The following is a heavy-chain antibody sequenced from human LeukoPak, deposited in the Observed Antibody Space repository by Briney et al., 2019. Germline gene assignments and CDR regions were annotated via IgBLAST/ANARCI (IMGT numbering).Heavy chain of an antibody. CDR1: GFIFSSYG. J-gene: IGHJ4*02. V-gene: IGHV3-30*03. CDR2: ISYDGSNK. D-gene: IGHD3-22*01. CDR3: ARVASITMICDF. Sequence: PGGSLRLSCAASGFIFSSYGMHWVRQAPGKGLEWVAFISYDGSNKYYADSVKGRFTISRENSKNTLFLQMNSLRVEDTAVYYCARVASITMICDFWGQGTLVTVSS.